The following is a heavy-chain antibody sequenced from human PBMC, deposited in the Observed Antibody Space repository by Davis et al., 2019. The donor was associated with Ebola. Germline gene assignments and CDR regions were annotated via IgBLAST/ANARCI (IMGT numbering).Heavy chain of an antibody. D-gene: IGHD3-9*01. J-gene: IGHJ5*02. CDR1: GGTFSSYA. CDR3: TREPQLRYRNWFDP. Sequence: SVKVSCKASGGTFSSYAISWVRQAPGQGLEWMGGIIPIFGTANYAQKFQGRVTITADESTSTAYMELSSLRSEDTAVYYCTREPQLRYRNWFDPWGQGTLVTVSS. CDR2: IIPIFGTA. V-gene: IGHV1-69*13.